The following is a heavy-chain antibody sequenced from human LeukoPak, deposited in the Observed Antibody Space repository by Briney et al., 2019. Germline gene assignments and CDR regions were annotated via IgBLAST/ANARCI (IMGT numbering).Heavy chain of an antibody. Sequence: GGSLRLSCAASGFTFNTYWMSWVPQAPGKGLEWVANIQQDGSEKYNVDSVKGRFTISRDNAKNSLYLQMNSLRAEDTALYYCARDGDYDILTSHKTFDIWGQGTMVTVSS. CDR1: GFTFNTYW. CDR3: ARDGDYDILTSHKTFDI. J-gene: IGHJ3*02. CDR2: IQQDGSEK. D-gene: IGHD3-9*01. V-gene: IGHV3-7*01.